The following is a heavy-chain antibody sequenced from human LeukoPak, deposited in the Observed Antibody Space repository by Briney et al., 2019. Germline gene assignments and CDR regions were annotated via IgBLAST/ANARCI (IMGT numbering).Heavy chain of an antibody. CDR2: ISYDGSNT. Sequence: GGSLRLSCASSGFTFSSYGMHWVRQAPGQGLEWVAVISYDGSNTYYADSVKGRFTISRDNSKNTLYLQMNSLRAEDTAVYYCAGTVVKRSYYCYGMDVWGQGTTVTVSS. CDR1: GFTFSSYG. J-gene: IGHJ6*02. D-gene: IGHD4-23*01. CDR3: AGTVVKRSYYCYGMDV. V-gene: IGHV3-30*03.